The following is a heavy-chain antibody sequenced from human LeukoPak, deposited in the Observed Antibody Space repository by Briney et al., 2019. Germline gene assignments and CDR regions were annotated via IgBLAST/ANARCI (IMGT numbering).Heavy chain of an antibody. CDR2: INHSGST. V-gene: IGHV4-34*01. D-gene: IGHD5-18*01. J-gene: IGHJ5*02. Sequence: TSETLSLTCAVYGGSFSGYYWSWIRQPPGKGLEWIGEINHSGSTHYNPSLKSRVTISVDTSKNQFSLKLSSVTAADTAVYYCARGSRGGYSYGLNWFDPWGQGTLVTVFS. CDR1: GGSFSGYY. CDR3: ARGSRGGYSYGLNWFDP.